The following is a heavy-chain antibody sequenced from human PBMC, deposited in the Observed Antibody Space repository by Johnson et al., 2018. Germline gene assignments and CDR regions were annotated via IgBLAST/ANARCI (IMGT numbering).Heavy chain of an antibody. Sequence: QVQLVQSGGGLVQPGGSLRLSCAASGFTFSSYAMHWVRQAPGKGLEWVTVISYDGSNKYYADSVKGRFTISRDNSKNTLYLQMNSLRAEDTAVYYFAKAYYYDSSVCSFDIWGQGTMVTVSS. CDR3: AKAYYYDSSVCSFDI. V-gene: IGHV3-30-3*01. CDR1: GFTFSSYA. J-gene: IGHJ3*02. D-gene: IGHD3-22*01. CDR2: ISYDGSNK.